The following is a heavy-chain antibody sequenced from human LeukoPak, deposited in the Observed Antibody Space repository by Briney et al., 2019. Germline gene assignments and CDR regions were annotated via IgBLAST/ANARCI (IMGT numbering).Heavy chain of an antibody. J-gene: IGHJ3*02. Sequence: ASVKVSCKASGGTFSSYLISWVRQAPGQGLEWMGGIIPIIGTADYIQKFQDRVTITADESTTTSYMELRSLRSDDTAVYYCARGPLLIAVAPRGAFDIWGQGTMVTVSS. V-gene: IGHV1-69*13. CDR2: IIPIIGTA. CDR3: ARGPLLIAVAPRGAFDI. CDR1: GGTFSSYL. D-gene: IGHD6-19*01.